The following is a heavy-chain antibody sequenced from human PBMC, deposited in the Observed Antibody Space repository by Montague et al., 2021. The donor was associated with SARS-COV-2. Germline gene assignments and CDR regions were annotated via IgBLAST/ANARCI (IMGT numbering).Heavy chain of an antibody. D-gene: IGHD3-9*01. CDR1: GFTFSSYE. J-gene: IGHJ6*02. CDR2: ISSSGSTI. V-gene: IGHV3-48*03. Sequence: SLRLSCAASGFTFSSYEMNWVRQAPGKGLEWVSYISSSGSTIYYADSVKGRFTISRDNAKNSLYLQMNSLRAEDTAVYYCARGGGSYYDILTGYCSVRFYGGMDVWGQGTTVTVSS. CDR3: ARGGGSYYDILTGYCSVRFYGGMDV.